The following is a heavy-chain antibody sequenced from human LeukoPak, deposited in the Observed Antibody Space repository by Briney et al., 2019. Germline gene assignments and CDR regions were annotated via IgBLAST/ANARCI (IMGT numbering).Heavy chain of an antibody. J-gene: IGHJ4*02. CDR2: INSDGSTT. V-gene: IGHV3-74*03. CDR1: GFTFSTSW. D-gene: IGHD7-27*01. CDR3: GRDDWGSLNY. Sequence: PGGSLRLSCAASGFTFSTSWMHWVRQAPGKGLVWVAHINSDGSTTTHADAVKGRFTISRDNAKNTLYLQMNSLRAEDTAVYYCGRDDWGSLNYWGQGTLVTVSS.